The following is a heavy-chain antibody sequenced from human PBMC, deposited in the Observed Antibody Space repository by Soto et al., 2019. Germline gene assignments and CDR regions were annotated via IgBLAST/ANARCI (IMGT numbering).Heavy chain of an antibody. V-gene: IGHV3-48*01. CDR1: GFTFNSYS. Sequence: GGSLRLSCAASGFTFNSYSMNWVRQAPGKGLEWVSYISSSSSTIYYADSVKGRFTISRDNAKNSLYLQMNSLRAEDTAVFYCLKYLWVVTVQFHYFHGMDVWGRGTTVTVSS. D-gene: IGHD2-21*02. CDR3: LKYLWVVTVQFHYFHGMDV. J-gene: IGHJ6*02. CDR2: ISSSSSTI.